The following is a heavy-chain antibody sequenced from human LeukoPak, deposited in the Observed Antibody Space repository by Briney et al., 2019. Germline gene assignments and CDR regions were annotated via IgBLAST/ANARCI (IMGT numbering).Heavy chain of an antibody. CDR3: ARQGAAAGTVDY. J-gene: IGHJ4*02. Sequence: SETLSLTCTVSGGSISSSNYYWGWIRQPPGEELEWIGSIYYSGSTYYNPSLKSRVTISVDTSKNQFSLKLSSVTAADTAVYYCARQGAAAGTVDYWGQGTLVTVSS. D-gene: IGHD6-13*01. V-gene: IGHV4-39*01. CDR1: GGSISSSNYY. CDR2: IYYSGST.